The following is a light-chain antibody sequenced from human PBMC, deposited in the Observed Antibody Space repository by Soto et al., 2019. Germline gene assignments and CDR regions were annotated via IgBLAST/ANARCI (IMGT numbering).Light chain of an antibody. CDR2: EVT. Sequence: QSALTQPPSVSGSPGQSVTISCTGTGSDFGRYNRVSWYQHTPGTAPKLLIYEVTNRPSGVPDRFSGSRSGNTASLTISGLQAEDDADYYCATWDDSLTGFVFGTGTKLTVL. V-gene: IGLV2-18*01. J-gene: IGLJ1*01. CDR1: GSDFGRYNR. CDR3: ATWDDSLTGFV.